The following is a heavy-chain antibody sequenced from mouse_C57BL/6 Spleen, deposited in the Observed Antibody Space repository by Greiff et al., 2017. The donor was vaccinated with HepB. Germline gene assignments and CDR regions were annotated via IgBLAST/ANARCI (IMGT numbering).Heavy chain of an antibody. CDR1: GFNIKDDY. CDR3: TCLWSAWFAY. Sequence: EVQLKESGAELVRPGASVKLSCPASGFNIKDDYMHWVKQRPEQGLEWIGWIDPENGDTEYASKFQGKATITADTSSNTAYLQLSSLTSEDTAVYYCTCLWSAWFAYWGQGTRVTVAA. J-gene: IGHJ3*01. CDR2: IDPENGDT. D-gene: IGHD1-1*02. V-gene: IGHV14-4*01.